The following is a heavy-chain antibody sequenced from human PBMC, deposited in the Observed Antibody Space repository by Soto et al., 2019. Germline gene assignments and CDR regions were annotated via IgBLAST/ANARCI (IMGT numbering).Heavy chain of an antibody. CDR2: IYHSGST. D-gene: IGHD6-19*01. CDR1: GGSISSSNW. CDR3: ARSPAVAGMAPYYFDY. Sequence: QVQLQESGPGLVKPSGTLSLTCTVSGGSISSSNWWSWVRQPPGKGLEWIGEIYHSGSTNYNPSLKSRVQISVDKSKNQFSLRLSSVTAADTAVDYCARSPAVAGMAPYYFDYWGQGTLVTVSS. V-gene: IGHV4-4*02. J-gene: IGHJ4*02.